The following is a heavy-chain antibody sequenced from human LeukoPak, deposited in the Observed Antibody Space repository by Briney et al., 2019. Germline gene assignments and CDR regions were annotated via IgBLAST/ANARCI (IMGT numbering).Heavy chain of an antibody. Sequence: GGSLRLSCTVSGFTVSSNSMSWVRQAPGKGLEWVSFIYSGTIHYSDSVKGRFTISRDNSKNTLYLQMNSLRAEDTAVYYCAKSLSGSYGSGSYSTNYYYYYYMDVWGKGTTVTISS. CDR1: GFTVSSNS. CDR2: IYSGTI. V-gene: IGHV3-66*03. D-gene: IGHD3-10*01. J-gene: IGHJ6*03. CDR3: AKSLSGSYGSGSYSTNYYYYYYMDV.